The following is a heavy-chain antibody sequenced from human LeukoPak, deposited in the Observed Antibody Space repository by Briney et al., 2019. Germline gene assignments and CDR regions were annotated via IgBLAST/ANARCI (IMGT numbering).Heavy chain of an antibody. Sequence: SETLSLTCSVSGDSVSGSDSYWDWIRQPPVKGLEWIGTIYYSGRTYYSPSLKSRVTMSVDPSNNQFSLNLRSVTAANTALYYCARRRYYDGSGYLEWGQGTLLSVSS. CDR3: ARRRYYDGSGYLE. V-gene: IGHV4-39*01. CDR2: IYYSGRT. D-gene: IGHD3-22*01. CDR1: GDSVSGSDSY. J-gene: IGHJ1*01.